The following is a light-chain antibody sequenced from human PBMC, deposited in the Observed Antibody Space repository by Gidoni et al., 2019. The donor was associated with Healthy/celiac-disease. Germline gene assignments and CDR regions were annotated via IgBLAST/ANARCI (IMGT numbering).Light chain of an antibody. CDR3: KKYNSAPRT. J-gene: IGKJ1*01. V-gene: IGKV1-27*01. CDR2: AAS. CDR1: QGISNY. Sequence: DIQMTHSPSSLSASVGDRVTITSRASQGISNYLAWYQQKPGKVPKLLIYAASTLQSGVPSRFSGSGSGTDFTLTISSLQPEDVATYYCKKYNSAPRTFGQGTKVEIK.